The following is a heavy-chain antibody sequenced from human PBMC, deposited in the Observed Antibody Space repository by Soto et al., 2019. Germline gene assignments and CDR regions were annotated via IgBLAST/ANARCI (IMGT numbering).Heavy chain of an antibody. Sequence: PGRSLRLSCAASAFTLSSYCMHWVRQAQGKGLEWVAVISYDGSNKYYADSVKGRFTISRDNSKNTLYLQMNSLRAEDTAVYYCAKDQLPYSYYYAMDVWGQGTTVTVSS. D-gene: IGHD1-26*01. CDR2: ISYDGSNK. V-gene: IGHV3-30*18. J-gene: IGHJ6*02. CDR1: AFTLSSYC. CDR3: AKDQLPYSYYYAMDV.